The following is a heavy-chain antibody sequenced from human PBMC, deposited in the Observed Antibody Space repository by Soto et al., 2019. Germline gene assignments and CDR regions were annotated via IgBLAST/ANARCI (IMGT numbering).Heavy chain of an antibody. CDR1: GDSVSSPYY. V-gene: IGHV4-4*02. Sequence: QVQLQESGPGLVKPSGTLSLTCAVSGDSVSSPYYWCWVRQSPGKGLEWIGEVFHTGTTSYNPSLRXXVPISMDKSINQFSLDLSSVTAADTAVYYCARSAGWYAIHAWGPGTLVIVSS. CDR2: VFHTGTT. J-gene: IGHJ5*02. CDR3: ARSAGWYAIHA. D-gene: IGHD6-19*01.